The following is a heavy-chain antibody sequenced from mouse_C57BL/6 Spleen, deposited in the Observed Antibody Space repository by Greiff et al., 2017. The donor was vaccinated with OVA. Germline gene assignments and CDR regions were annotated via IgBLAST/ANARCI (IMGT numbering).Heavy chain of an antibody. CDR1: GFSLTSSG. D-gene: IGHD1-1*01. J-gene: IGHJ4*01. V-gene: IGHV2-3*01. CDR2: LWGDGST. Sequence: VMLVESGPGLVAPSQSLSITCTVSGFSLTSSGVSWVRQPPGKGLEWLGVLWGDGSTNYHSALISRLSISKDNSKSQVILKLNSLQTDDTPTYYCAKGEYYGSSYPYGMDDWGQGTSVTVSS. CDR3: AKGEYYGSSYPYGMDD.